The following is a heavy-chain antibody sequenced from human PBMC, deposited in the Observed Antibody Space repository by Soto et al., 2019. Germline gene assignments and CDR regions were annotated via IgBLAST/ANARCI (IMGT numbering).Heavy chain of an antibody. V-gene: IGHV3-15*01. Sequence: EVQLVESGGGLVQPGGSLRLSCAASGFTFSNAWMSWVRQAPGKGLEWVGRIKSKTDGGTTDYAAPVKGRFTISRDDSKNTLYLQMNSLKTEDTAVYYCTTAKHSGYSGYDYDYWGQGTLVTVSS. D-gene: IGHD5-12*01. CDR3: TTAKHSGYSGYDYDY. J-gene: IGHJ4*02. CDR2: IKSKTDGGTT. CDR1: GFTFSNAW.